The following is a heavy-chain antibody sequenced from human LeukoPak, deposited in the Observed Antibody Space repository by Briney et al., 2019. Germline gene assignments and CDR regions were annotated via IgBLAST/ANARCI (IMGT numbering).Heavy chain of an antibody. CDR3: AGDLGYGDYVGFLDY. D-gene: IGHD4-17*01. CDR2: IYYSGST. CDR1: GGSISSGDYY. V-gene: IGHV4-30-4*01. J-gene: IGHJ4*02. Sequence: TLSLTCTVSGGSISSGDYYWSWIRQPPGKGLEWIGYIYYSGSTYYNPSLKSRVTISVDTSKNQFSLKLSSVTAADTAVYYCAGDLGYGDYVGFLDYWGQGTLVTVSS.